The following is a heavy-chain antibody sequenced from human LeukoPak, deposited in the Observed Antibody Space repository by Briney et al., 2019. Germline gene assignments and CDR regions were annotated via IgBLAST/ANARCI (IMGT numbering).Heavy chain of an antibody. V-gene: IGHV1-69*05. CDR3: ARVRGSFRDSSGWNGVDY. CDR1: GGTFSSYA. D-gene: IGHD6-19*01. Sequence: GASVKVSCKASGGTFSSYAISWVRQAPGQGLEWMGGIIPIFGTANYAQKFQGRVTITTDESTSTAYMELSSLRSEDTAVYYCARVRGSFRDSSGWNGVDYWGQGTLVTVSS. CDR2: IIPIFGTA. J-gene: IGHJ4*02.